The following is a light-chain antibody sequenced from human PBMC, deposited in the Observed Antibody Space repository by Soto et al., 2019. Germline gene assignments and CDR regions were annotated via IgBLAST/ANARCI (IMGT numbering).Light chain of an antibody. CDR2: DAS. CDR3: QQYNSYSWT. J-gene: IGKJ1*01. CDR1: QSISSW. Sequence: IHMPQYPSTLSASVGDRVTTTCRASQSISSWLAWYQQKPGKAPKLLIYDASSLESGVPSRFSGSGSGTEFTLTISSLQPDDFATYYCQQYNSYSWTFGQGTKVDIK. V-gene: IGKV1-5*01.